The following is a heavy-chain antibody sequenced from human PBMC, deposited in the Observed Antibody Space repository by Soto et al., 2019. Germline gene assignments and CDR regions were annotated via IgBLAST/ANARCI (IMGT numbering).Heavy chain of an antibody. J-gene: IGHJ4*02. CDR2: ISAYNGNT. D-gene: IGHD3-22*01. CDR1: GYTFTSYG. CDR3: ARARGDDISGYYFR. Sequence: ASVKVSCKASGYTFTSYGISWVRQAPGQGLEWMGWISAYNGNTNYAQKLQGRVTMTTDTSTSTAYMELRSLRSDDTAVYYCARARGDDISGYYFRWGQGTLVTVSS. V-gene: IGHV1-18*01.